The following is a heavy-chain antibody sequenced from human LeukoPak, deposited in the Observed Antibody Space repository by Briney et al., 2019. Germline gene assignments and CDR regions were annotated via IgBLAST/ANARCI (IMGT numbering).Heavy chain of an antibody. CDR3: ARHTEARPLDY. D-gene: IGHD6-6*01. V-gene: IGHV4-4*09. CDR2: IYTSGST. Sequence: SETLSLTCTVSGGSISSYYWSWIRQPPGKGLEWIGYIYTSGSTNYNSSLKSRVTISVDTSKNQFSLKLSSVTAADTAVYYCARHTEARPLDYWGQGTLVTVSS. J-gene: IGHJ4*02. CDR1: GGSISSYY.